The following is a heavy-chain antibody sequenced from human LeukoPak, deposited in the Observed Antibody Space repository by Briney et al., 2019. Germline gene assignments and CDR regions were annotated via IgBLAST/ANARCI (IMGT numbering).Heavy chain of an antibody. CDR1: GFTFSSYS. Sequence: GGSLRLSCAASGFTFSSYSMNWVRQAPGKGLEWVSSISSSSSYIYYADSVKGRFTISRDNAKNSLYLQMNSLRAEDTAVYYCARDNDYYDSSRSFDYWGQGTLVTVSS. CDR3: ARDNDYYDSSRSFDY. D-gene: IGHD3-22*01. CDR2: ISSSSSYI. J-gene: IGHJ4*02. V-gene: IGHV3-21*01.